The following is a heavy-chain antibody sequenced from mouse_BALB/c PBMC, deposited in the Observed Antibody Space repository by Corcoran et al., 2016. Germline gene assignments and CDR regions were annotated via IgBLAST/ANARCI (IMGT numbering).Heavy chain of an antibody. D-gene: IGHD1-1*01. J-gene: IGHJ4*01. CDR2: INPSTGYT. Sequence: QVQLQQSGAELAKPGASVKMSCKASGYTFTSYWMHWVKQRPGQGLEWIGYINPSTGYTEYNQKFKDKATLTADKSSSTAYMQLSSLTSEDSAVYYCARHPYYAYAMDYWGQGTSVTVSS. CDR3: ARHPYYAYAMDY. CDR1: GYTFTSYW. V-gene: IGHV1-7*01.